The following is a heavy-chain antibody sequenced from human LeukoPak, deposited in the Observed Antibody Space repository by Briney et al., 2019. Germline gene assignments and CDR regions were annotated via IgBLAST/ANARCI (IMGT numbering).Heavy chain of an antibody. CDR2: IYYSGST. J-gene: IGHJ2*01. Sequence: GSLRLSCAASGFTVSSNYMSWVRQAPGKGLEWIGYIYYSGSTNYNPSLKSRVTISVDTSKNQFSLKLSSVTAADTAVYYCARPDIVATVNWYFDLWGRGTLVTVSS. V-gene: IGHV4-59*08. CDR3: ARPDIVATVNWYFDL. D-gene: IGHD5-12*01. CDR1: GFTVSSNY.